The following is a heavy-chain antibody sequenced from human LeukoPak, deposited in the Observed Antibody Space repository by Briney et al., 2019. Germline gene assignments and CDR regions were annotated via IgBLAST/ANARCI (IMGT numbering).Heavy chain of an antibody. J-gene: IGHJ4*02. D-gene: IGHD4-17*01. Sequence: GGSLRLSCAASGFTFSSYAMSWVRQAPGKGLEWVSAISGSGGSTYYAYSVKGRFTISRDNSKNTLYLQMNSLRAEDTAVYYCAKLGDDYGDCIDYWGQGTLVTVSS. V-gene: IGHV3-23*01. CDR2: ISGSGGST. CDR1: GFTFSSYA. CDR3: AKLGDDYGDCIDY.